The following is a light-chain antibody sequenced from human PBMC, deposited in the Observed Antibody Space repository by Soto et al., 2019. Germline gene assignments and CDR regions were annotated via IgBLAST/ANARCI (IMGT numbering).Light chain of an antibody. V-gene: IGLV1-40*01. J-gene: IGLJ1*01. CDR2: GNS. CDR3: QSYDSSVTLRV. CDR1: ISNIGAGYD. Sequence: QSVLTQPPSASGAPGQRVTICCTGSISNIGAGYDVHWYQQLPGTAPKLLISGNSNRPSGVPDRFSGSKSGTSASLAITGLQADDEADYYCQSYDSSVTLRVFGTGTKLTVL.